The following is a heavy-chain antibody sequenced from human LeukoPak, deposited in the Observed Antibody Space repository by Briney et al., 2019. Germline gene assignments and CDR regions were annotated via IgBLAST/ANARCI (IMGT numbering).Heavy chain of an antibody. D-gene: IGHD3-22*01. CDR1: GFTFDDYA. V-gene: IGHV3-9*01. J-gene: IGHJ4*02. CDR3: AKDGYDSSGNHFDY. CDR2: ISWNSGSI. Sequence: GRSLRLSCAASGFTFDDYAMHWVRHAPGKGLEWVSGISWNSGSIGYADSVKGRLTISRDNAKNSLYLQMNSLRAEDTALYYCAKDGYDSSGNHFDYWGQGTLVTVSS.